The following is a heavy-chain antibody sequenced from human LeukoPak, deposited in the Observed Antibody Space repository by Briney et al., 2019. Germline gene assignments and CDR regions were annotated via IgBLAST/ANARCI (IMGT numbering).Heavy chain of an antibody. CDR1: GFTFSNYA. V-gene: IGHV3-23*01. CDR3: AKDGHYDSSGFTLQY. D-gene: IGHD3-22*01. J-gene: IGHJ1*01. CDR2: ISSSGGNT. Sequence: GGSLRLSCAASGFTFSNYAITWVRQAPGKGLEWVSAISSSGGNTYYADSVRGRFTISRDNSKNTLYLQMNSLRAKDTAVYYCAKDGHYDSSGFTLQYWGQGTRVTVSS.